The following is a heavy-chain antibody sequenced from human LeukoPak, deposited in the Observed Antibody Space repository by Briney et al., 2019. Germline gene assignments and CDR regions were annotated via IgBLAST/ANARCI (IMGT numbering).Heavy chain of an antibody. Sequence: ASVKVSCKASGGTFSSYAISRVRQAPGKGLEWMGGFDPEDGETIYAQKFQGRVTMTEDTSTDTAYMELSSLRSEDTAVYYCATGPRADYYDSSGYYPFDYWGQGTLVTVSS. D-gene: IGHD3-22*01. CDR2: FDPEDGET. CDR1: GGTFSSYA. J-gene: IGHJ4*02. V-gene: IGHV1-24*01. CDR3: ATGPRADYYDSSGYYPFDY.